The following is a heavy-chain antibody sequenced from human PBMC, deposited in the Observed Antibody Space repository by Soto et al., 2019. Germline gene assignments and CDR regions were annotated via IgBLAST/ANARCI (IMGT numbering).Heavy chain of an antibody. CDR3: ARDKITGLFDY. CDR2: INHSGST. Sequence: QVQLQQWGARLLKPSETLSLTCAVYGGSFSGYYWTWIRQPPGTGLEWIGEINHSGSTNYNPSHKSRVTISVDTSKNQFSLKLTSVTAADTAVYYCARDKITGLFDYWGQGTLVTVSS. CDR1: GGSFSGYY. J-gene: IGHJ4*02. V-gene: IGHV4-34*01. D-gene: IGHD2-8*02.